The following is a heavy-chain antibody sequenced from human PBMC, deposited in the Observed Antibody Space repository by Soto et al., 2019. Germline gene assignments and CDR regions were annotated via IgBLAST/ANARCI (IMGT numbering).Heavy chain of an antibody. V-gene: IGHV4-31*03. J-gene: IGHJ5*02. D-gene: IGHD3-10*01. CDR1: GGTISSSSYY. Sequence: PSETLSLTCTVSGGTISSSSYYWGWIRQPPGKGLEWIGYIYHSGSTYYNPSLESRVTISLDTSKNHFSLKLSSVTAADTAVYYCARSYGSGNYYGVPSNWFDPWGQGTLVTVSS. CDR2: IYHSGST. CDR3: ARSYGSGNYYGVPSNWFDP.